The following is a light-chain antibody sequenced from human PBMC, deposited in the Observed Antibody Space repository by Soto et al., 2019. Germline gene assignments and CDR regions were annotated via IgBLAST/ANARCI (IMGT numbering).Light chain of an antibody. CDR3: QQYENFPIT. CDR1: QSVSSN. V-gene: IGKV3-15*01. CDR2: GAS. J-gene: IGKJ5*01. Sequence: EIVMTQSPATLSVSPGERATLSCRASQSVSSNLAWYQQKPGQAPRLLIYGASTRATGIPARFSGSGSGTEFTLTISSLQPEDIATYYCQQYENFPITFGQGTRLEI.